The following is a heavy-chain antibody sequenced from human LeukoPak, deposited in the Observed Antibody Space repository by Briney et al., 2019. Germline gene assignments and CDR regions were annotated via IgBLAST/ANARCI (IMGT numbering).Heavy chain of an antibody. CDR1: GGSISSGSYY. Sequence: EASETLSLTCTVSGGSISSGSYYWSWIRQPAGKGLEWIGRIYTSGSTNYNPSLKSRVTISVDTSKNQFSLKLSSVTAADTAVYYCARADYDYVWGSYQVDYWGQGTLVTVSS. CDR3: ARADYDYVWGSYQVDY. CDR2: IYTSGST. D-gene: IGHD3-16*02. J-gene: IGHJ4*02. V-gene: IGHV4-61*02.